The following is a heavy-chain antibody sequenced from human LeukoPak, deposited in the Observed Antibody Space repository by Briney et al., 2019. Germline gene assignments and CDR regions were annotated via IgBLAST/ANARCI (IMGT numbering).Heavy chain of an antibody. V-gene: IGHV3-30-3*01. J-gene: IGHJ6*02. CDR3: AREGGYCSSTSCPRGSYYYYGMDV. D-gene: IGHD2-2*03. CDR2: ISYDGSNK. CDR1: GFTFSSYA. Sequence: GRSLRLSCAASGFTFSSYAMHWVRQAPGKGLEWVAVISYDGSNKYYADSAKGRFTISRDNSKNTLYLQMNSLRAEDTAVYYCAREGGYCSSTSCPRGSYYYYGMDVWGQGTTVTVSS.